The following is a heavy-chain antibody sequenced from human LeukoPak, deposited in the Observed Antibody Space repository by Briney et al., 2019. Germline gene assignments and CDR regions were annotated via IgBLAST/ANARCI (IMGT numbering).Heavy chain of an antibody. CDR2: IKEDGSEK. J-gene: IGHJ4*02. Sequence: GGSLRLSCVDSGFSFSRDWMSWVRQAPGKGLKWVANIKEDGSEKYFLDSVKGRFTISRDNAKNLVYLQMNSLRVEDTAVYYCATDRGGGYFDYWVQGTLVTVSS. D-gene: IGHD3-10*01. V-gene: IGHV3-7*01. CDR3: ATDRGGGYFDY. CDR1: GFSFSRDW.